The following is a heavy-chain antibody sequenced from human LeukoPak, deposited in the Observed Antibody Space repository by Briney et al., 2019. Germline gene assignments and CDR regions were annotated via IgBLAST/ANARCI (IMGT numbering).Heavy chain of an antibody. D-gene: IGHD6-13*01. Sequence: EGSLRLSCAASGFTFSSYGMHWVRQAPGKGLQWVAVIWYDGSNKYYADSVKGRFTISRDNSKNTLYLQMNSLRAEDTAVYYCARDWSSTWYYYYYGMHVWGQGTTVTVSS. CDR2: IWYDGSNK. V-gene: IGHV3-33*01. CDR1: GFTFSSYG. CDR3: ARDWSSTWYYYYYGMHV. J-gene: IGHJ6*02.